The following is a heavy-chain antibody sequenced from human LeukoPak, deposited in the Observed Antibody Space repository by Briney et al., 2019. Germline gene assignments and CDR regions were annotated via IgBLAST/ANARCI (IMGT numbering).Heavy chain of an antibody. CDR3: ARELIVVVPAANWFDP. CDR2: IYTSGST. Sequence: PSQTLSLTCTVSGGSISSGSYYWRWIRQPAGKGLEWIGRIYTSGSTNYNPSLKSRVTISVDTSKNQFSLKLSSVTAADTAVYYCARELIVVVPAANWFDPWGQGTLVTVSS. D-gene: IGHD2-2*01. CDR1: GGSISSGSYY. J-gene: IGHJ5*02. V-gene: IGHV4-61*02.